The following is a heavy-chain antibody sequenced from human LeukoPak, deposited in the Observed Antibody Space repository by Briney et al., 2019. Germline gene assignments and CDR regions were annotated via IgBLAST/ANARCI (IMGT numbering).Heavy chain of an antibody. CDR2: ISGSGGST. V-gene: IGHV3-23*01. D-gene: IGHD5-18*01. J-gene: IGHJ4*02. CDR3: ATSLSGYSYGSRV. CDR1: GFTVSSNY. Sequence: GGSLRLSRAASGFTVSSNYMSWVRQAPGKGLEWVSAISGSGGSTYYADSVKGRFTISRDNSKNTLYMQMTSLRAEDTAVYYCATSLSGYSYGSRVWGQGTLVTVSS.